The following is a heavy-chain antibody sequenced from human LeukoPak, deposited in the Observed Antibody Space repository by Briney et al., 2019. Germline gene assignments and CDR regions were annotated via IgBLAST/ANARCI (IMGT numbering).Heavy chain of an antibody. J-gene: IGHJ5*02. CDR1: GYTFTSNY. V-gene: IGHV1-46*01. D-gene: IGHD1-7*01. Sequence: ASVKVSCKASGYTFTSNYMHWVRQAPGQGPEWMGMINPSSGSPRYAKTVQGRVTMTRDTSTSTVYMEMSSLRSEDTAVYYCARDRGRTMLVDHWGQGTLVTVSS. CDR2: INPSSGSP. CDR3: ARDRGRTMLVDH.